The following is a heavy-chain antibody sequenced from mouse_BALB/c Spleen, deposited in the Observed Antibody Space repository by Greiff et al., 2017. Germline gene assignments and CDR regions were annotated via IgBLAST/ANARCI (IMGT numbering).Heavy chain of an antibody. CDR3: AGEVRRYYY. V-gene: IGHV3-6*02. CDR2: ISYDGSN. J-gene: IGHJ2*01. D-gene: IGHD2-14*01. Sequence: EVKLQESGPGLVKPSQSLSLTCSVTGYSITSGYYWNWIRQFPGNKLEWMGYISYDGSNNYNPSLKNRISITRDTSKNQFFLKLNSVTTEDTATYYCAGEVRRYYYWGQGTTLTVSS. CDR1: GYSITSGYY.